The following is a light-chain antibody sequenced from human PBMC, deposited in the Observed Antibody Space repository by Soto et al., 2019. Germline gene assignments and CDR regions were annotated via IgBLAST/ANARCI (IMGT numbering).Light chain of an antibody. CDR3: QKCSNSPWT. CDR2: AIS. Sequence: DIVLTQSPGTLSLSPGESAALSCRASQSVSSNYLAWYRQKPGQSHRLLIYAISTRAAGIPDRFSGSGSGTDCTLTISRLEPEDCAVCYCQKCSNSPWTFGQGTRVEL. V-gene: IGKV3D-20*02. J-gene: IGKJ1*01. CDR1: QSVSSNY.